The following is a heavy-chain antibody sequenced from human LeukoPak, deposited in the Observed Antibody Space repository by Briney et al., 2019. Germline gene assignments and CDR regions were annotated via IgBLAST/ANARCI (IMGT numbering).Heavy chain of an antibody. Sequence: SETLSLTCTVSGGSISSYYWSWIRQPPGKGLEWIGYIYYSGSTNYNPSLKSRVTISVDTSRNQFSLKLSSVTAADTAVYYCARHRGGSSWPFFDYWGQGTLVTVSS. D-gene: IGHD6-13*01. CDR3: ARHRGGSSWPFFDY. CDR1: GGSISSYY. J-gene: IGHJ4*02. CDR2: IYYSGST. V-gene: IGHV4-59*08.